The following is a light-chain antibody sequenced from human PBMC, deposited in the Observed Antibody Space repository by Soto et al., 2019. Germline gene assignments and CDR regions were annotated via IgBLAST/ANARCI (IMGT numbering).Light chain of an antibody. Sequence: IVLTQSPATLSLSPGAGAPLSCRASQSISINLAWYQQNPGQAPRLLIYAASNRATGVPARFSGSWSGTEFTLTISSLQSEDFAVYYCQQYNNWITFGQGTRLEIK. CDR2: AAS. J-gene: IGKJ5*01. CDR3: QQYNNWIT. CDR1: QSISIN. V-gene: IGKV3-15*01.